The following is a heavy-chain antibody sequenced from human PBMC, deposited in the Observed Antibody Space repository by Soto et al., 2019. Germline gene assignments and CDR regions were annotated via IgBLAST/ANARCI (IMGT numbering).Heavy chain of an antibody. V-gene: IGHV4-39*01. J-gene: IGHJ6*02. Sequence: WETLSLTCTVSGGSISSSNNYWGWIGQPPGKGLVWFGSTYYSGHTYYNPSLKSRVTMSVDTSKNQFSLKLSSVTAADTAVYYCARPGADFWSDSYYYDGMDFWGQGTTVTVSS. CDR2: TYYSGHT. D-gene: IGHD3-3*01. CDR3: ARPGADFWSDSYYYDGMDF. CDR1: GGSISSSNNY.